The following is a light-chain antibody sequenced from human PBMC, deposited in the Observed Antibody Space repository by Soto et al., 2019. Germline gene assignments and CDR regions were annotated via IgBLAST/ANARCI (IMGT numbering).Light chain of an antibody. CDR1: QSISSW. CDR3: QHMRT. V-gene: IGKV1-5*01. CDR2: DAS. J-gene: IGKJ1*01. Sequence: DIQMTQSPSTLSASVGDRVIITCRASQSISSWLAWYQQKPGKAPKFLIYDASTLESGVPSRFSGSGFGTEFSLTISSLQPDDFGSYYCQHMRTFGQGTKVDIK.